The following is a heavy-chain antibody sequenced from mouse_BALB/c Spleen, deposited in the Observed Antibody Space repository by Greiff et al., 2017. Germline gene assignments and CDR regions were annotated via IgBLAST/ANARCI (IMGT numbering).Heavy chain of an antibody. J-gene: IGHJ4*01. V-gene: IGHV5-6-4*01. D-gene: IGHD2-3*01. CDR3: TRDREDGYYAMDY. CDR2: ISSGGSYT. Sequence: EVKLMESGGGLVKPGGSLKLSCAASGFTFSSYTMSWVRQTPEKRLEWVATISSGGSYTYYPDSVKGRFTISRDNAKNTLYLQMSSLKSEDTAMYYCTRDREDGYYAMDYWGQGTSVTVSS. CDR1: GFTFSSYT.